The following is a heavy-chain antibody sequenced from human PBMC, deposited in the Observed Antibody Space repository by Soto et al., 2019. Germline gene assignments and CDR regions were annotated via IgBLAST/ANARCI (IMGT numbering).Heavy chain of an antibody. CDR3: ARDNSQNSGTPAASSWFHP. CDR1: GGTFRTFG. V-gene: IGHV1-69*05. D-gene: IGHD2-15*01. CDR2: VIPFFGTT. Sequence: GASVKVSCQTSGGTFRTFGIRWVRQAPGQGLEWMGGVIPFFGTTEYAQKFQGRVTITRDTSTSTVYMDLSSLRYEDTAVYYCARDNSQNSGTPAASSWFHPWGQGTPVTVSS. J-gene: IGHJ5*02.